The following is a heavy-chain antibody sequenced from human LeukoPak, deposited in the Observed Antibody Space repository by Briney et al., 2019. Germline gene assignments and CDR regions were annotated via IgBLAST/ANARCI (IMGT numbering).Heavy chain of an antibody. CDR1: GGSFSGYY. J-gene: IGHJ6*02. Sequence: SETLSLTCAVYGGSFSGYYWSWIRQPPGKGLEWIGEINHSGSTNYNPSLKSRVTISVDTSKNQFSLKLSSVTAADTAVYYCAREGRVAAAPYGMDVWGQGTTVTVSS. CDR3: AREGRVAAAPYGMDV. CDR2: INHSGST. D-gene: IGHD6-13*01. V-gene: IGHV4-34*01.